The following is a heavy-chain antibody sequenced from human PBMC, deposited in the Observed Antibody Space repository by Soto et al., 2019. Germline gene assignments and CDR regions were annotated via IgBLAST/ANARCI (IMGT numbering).Heavy chain of an antibody. V-gene: IGHV1-18*01. CDR2: ISAYNGNT. CDR3: ARNTYYYDSSGYWVKDFDY. Sequence: ASVKVSCKASGYTFTSYGICWVRQAPGQGLEWMGWISAYNGNTNYAQKLQGRVTMTTDTSTSTAYMELRSLRSDDTAVYYCARNTYYYDSSGYWVKDFDYWGQGTLVTVSS. J-gene: IGHJ4*02. CDR1: GYTFTSYG. D-gene: IGHD3-22*01.